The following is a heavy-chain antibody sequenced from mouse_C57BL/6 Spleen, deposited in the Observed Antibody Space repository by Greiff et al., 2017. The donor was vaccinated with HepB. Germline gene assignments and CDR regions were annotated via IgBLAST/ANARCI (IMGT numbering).Heavy chain of an antibody. CDR2: IDPSDSYT. Sequence: QVHVKQPGAELVKPGASVKLSCKASGYTFTSYWMQWVKQRPGQGLEWIGEIDPSDSYTNYNQKFKGKATLTVDTSSSTAYMQLSSLTSEDSAVYYCANGNYDYWGQGTTLTVSS. CDR3: ANGNYDY. D-gene: IGHD2-1*01. CDR1: GYTFTSYW. V-gene: IGHV1-50*01. J-gene: IGHJ2*01.